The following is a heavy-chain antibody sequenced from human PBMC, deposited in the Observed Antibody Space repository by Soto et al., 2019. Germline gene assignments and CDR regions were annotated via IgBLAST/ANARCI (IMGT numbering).Heavy chain of an antibody. D-gene: IGHD2-2*01. V-gene: IGHV3-64*01. J-gene: IGHJ5*02. Sequence: EVQLVESGGGLVQPGGSLRLSCAASGFTFSSYAMHWVRQAPGKGLEYVSAISRNGGSTSYANSVKGRFTISRDNSKNTLYIQMGSLRAEDMAVYYCARALGYASWFDPWGQGTLVTVSS. CDR3: ARALGYASWFDP. CDR1: GFTFSSYA. CDR2: ISRNGGST.